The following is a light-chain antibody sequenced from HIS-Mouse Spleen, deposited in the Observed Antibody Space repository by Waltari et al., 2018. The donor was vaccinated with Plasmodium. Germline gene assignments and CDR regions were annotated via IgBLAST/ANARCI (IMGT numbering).Light chain of an antibody. V-gene: IGLV2-8*01. Sequence: QSALTQPPSASGSPGPSVTLSCTGTSSDVGGYNYFSWYQQHPGKAPQLMIYAVSKRPSGVPDRVSGSKSGNTASLTVSGLQAEDEADYYCSAYAGSNNLVFGGGTKLTVL. CDR3: SAYAGSNNLV. CDR2: AVS. J-gene: IGLJ2*01. CDR1: SSDVGGYNY.